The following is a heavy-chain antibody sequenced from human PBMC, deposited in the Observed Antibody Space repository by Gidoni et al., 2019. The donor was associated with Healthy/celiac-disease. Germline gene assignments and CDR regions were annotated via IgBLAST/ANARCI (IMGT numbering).Heavy chain of an antibody. CDR2: ISYDGSNK. CDR3: AKATPGY. V-gene: IGHV3-30*18. Sequence: QVQLVESGGGVVQPGRSLSLSCAASGFTFSSYGMHWVRQAPGKGLEWVAVISYDGSNKYYADSVKGRFTISRDNSKNTLYLQMNSLRAEDTAVYYCAKATPGYWGQGTLVTVSS. J-gene: IGHJ4*02. CDR1: GFTFSSYG.